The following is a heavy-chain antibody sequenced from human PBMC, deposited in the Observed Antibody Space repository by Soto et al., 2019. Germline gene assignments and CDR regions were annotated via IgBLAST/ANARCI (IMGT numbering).Heavy chain of an antibody. D-gene: IGHD6-13*01. V-gene: IGHV3-23*01. Sequence: GGSLRLSCAASGFTFSSYAMSWVRQAPGKGLEWVSAISGSGGSTYYADSVKGRFTISRDNSKNTLYLQMSSLRAEDTAVYYCAKRCIAAAGTLCFQHWGQGTLVTVSS. CDR1: GFTFSSYA. CDR3: AKRCIAAAGTLCFQH. J-gene: IGHJ1*01. CDR2: ISGSGGST.